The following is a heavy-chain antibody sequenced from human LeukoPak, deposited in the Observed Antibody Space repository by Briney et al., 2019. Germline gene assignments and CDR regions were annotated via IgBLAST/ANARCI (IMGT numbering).Heavy chain of an antibody. CDR2: FDPEDGET. D-gene: IGHD6-13*01. CDR1: GYTLTELS. CDR3: ATRLHYSSSWYFDY. V-gene: IGHV1-24*01. Sequence: ASVKVSCKVSGYTLTELSMHWVRQAPGKGLEWMGGFDPEDGETIYAQKFQGRVTMTEDTSTDTAYMELSSLRSEDTAVYYCATRLHYSSSWYFDYWGQGTLVTVSS. J-gene: IGHJ4*02.